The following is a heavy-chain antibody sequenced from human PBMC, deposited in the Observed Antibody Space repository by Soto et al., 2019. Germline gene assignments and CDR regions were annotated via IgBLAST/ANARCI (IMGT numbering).Heavy chain of an antibody. CDR1: GGSVSSGSYY. D-gene: IGHD3-16*02. CDR2: IYYSGST. V-gene: IGHV4-61*01. CDR3: ARGTYDYVWGSYRFDYFDY. J-gene: IGHJ4*02. Sequence: TLSLTCTVPGGSVSSGSYYWSWIRQPPGKGLEWIGYIYYSGSTNYNPSLKSRVTISVDTSKNQFSLKLSSVTAADTAVYYCARGTYDYVWGSYRFDYFDYWGQGTLVTVSS.